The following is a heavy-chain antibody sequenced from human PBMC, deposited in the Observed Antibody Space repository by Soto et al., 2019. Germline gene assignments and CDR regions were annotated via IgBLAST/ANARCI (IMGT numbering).Heavy chain of an antibody. Sequence: QITLKESGPTLVKPTQTLTLTCTFSGFSLSTSGVGVGWIRQPPGKALEWLALIYWDDDKRYSPSLKSRLTITKDTSKNQVVLTMTNMDPVDTATYYCAHIDRHLPMTTVDYWGQGTLVTVSS. V-gene: IGHV2-5*02. D-gene: IGHD4-4*01. CDR3: AHIDRHLPMTTVDY. CDR1: GFSLSTSGVG. J-gene: IGHJ4*02. CDR2: IYWDDDK.